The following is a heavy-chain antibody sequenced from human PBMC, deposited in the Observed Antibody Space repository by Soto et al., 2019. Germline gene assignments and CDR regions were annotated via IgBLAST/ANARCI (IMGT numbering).Heavy chain of an antibody. CDR1: GFTFSSYG. Sequence: GGSLILSCAASGFTFSSYGVHWVRQAPGKGLEWVAIISYDGGNKYYADSVKGRFTISRDNSKNTQYLQMDSLRGEDTAVYYCARETEALENWGQGALVTVS. CDR2: ISYDGGNK. J-gene: IGHJ4*02. V-gene: IGHV3-30*03. D-gene: IGHD1-1*01. CDR3: ARETEALEN.